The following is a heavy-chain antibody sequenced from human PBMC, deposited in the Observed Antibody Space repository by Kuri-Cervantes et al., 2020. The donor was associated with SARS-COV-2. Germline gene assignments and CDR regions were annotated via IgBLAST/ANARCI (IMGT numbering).Heavy chain of an antibody. CDR1: GFTVSSNY. CDR3: ATGLSSGWYYANSGHYFDY. CDR2: ISYDGSNK. V-gene: IGHV3-30-3*01. Sequence: GESLKISCAASGFTVSSNYMSWVRQAPGKGLEWVAVISYDGSNKYYADSVKGRFTISRDNSKNTLYLQMSSLRAEDTAVYYCATGLSSGWYYANSGHYFDYWGQGTLVTVSS. J-gene: IGHJ4*02. D-gene: IGHD6-19*01.